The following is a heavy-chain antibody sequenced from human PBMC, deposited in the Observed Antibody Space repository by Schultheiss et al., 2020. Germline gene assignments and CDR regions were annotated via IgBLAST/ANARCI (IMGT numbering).Heavy chain of an antibody. CDR2: IYYSGST. J-gene: IGHJ6*02. Sequence: SQTLSLTCTVSGGSISSGDYYWSWIRQPPGKGLEWIGYIYYSGSTYYNPSLKSRVTISVDTSKNQFSLKLSSVTAADTAVYYCARAGCSSTSCWGYYYYYGMDVWGQGTTVTVSS. D-gene: IGHD2-2*01. CDR3: ARAGCSSTSCWGYYYYYGMDV. V-gene: IGHV4-30-4*01. CDR1: GGSISSGDYY.